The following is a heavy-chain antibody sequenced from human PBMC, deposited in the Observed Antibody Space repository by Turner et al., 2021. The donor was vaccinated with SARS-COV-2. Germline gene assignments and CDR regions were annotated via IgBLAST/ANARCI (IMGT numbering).Heavy chain of an antibody. CDR3: ARNPYCGGDCEGAFDI. J-gene: IGHJ3*02. V-gene: IGHV1-69*01. Sequence: QVQLVQSGAEVKQPGSSVKVSCKASGGTFSIYAISWVRQAPGQGLEWMGGIISIVSTANYAKKFQGRVTITADESTSTAYMELSSRRSEDTAVYYCARNPYCGGDCEGAFDIWGQGTMVTVSS. CDR2: IISIVSTA. CDR1: GGTFSIYA. D-gene: IGHD2-21*02.